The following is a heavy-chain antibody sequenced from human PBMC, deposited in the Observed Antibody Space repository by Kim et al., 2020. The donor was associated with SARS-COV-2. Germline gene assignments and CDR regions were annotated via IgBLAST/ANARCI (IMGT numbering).Heavy chain of an antibody. D-gene: IGHD3-22*01. CDR3: ARFRYDSSGSNYDAFDI. V-gene: IGHV3-74*01. CDR2: INSDGSST. Sequence: GGSLRLSCAASGFTFSSYWMHWVRQAPGKGLVWVSRINSDGSSTSYADSVKGRFTISRDNAKNTLYLQMNSLRAEDTAVYYCARFRYDSSGSNYDAFDIWGQGTMVTVSS. CDR1: GFTFSSYW. J-gene: IGHJ3*02.